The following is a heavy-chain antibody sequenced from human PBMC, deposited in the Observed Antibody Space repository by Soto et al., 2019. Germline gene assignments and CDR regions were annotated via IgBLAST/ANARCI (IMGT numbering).Heavy chain of an antibody. CDR1: GFPFSEFA. Sequence: QVQLEESGGGVVQPGRSLRLSCTASGFPFSEFAMHWVRQAPGKGLEWMAVVWFDGSEKYYADSVKGRFTISRDNSRNTVSLQMNSLRVEDTAVYYCARDGSGGSWPTSLDKGGQGTPVTVSS. CDR2: VWFDGSEK. CDR3: ARDGSGGSWPTSLDK. V-gene: IGHV3-33*01. D-gene: IGHD2-15*01. J-gene: IGHJ4*02.